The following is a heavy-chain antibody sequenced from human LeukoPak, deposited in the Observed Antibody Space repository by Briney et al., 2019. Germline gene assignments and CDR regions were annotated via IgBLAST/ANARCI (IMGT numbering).Heavy chain of an antibody. CDR2: INHSGST. Sequence: SETLSLTCAAYGGSFSGYYWSWIRQPPGKGLEWIGEINHSGSTNYNPSLKSRVTISVDTSKNQFSLKLSSVTAADTAVYYCARGRPLGAADYWGQGTLVTVSS. J-gene: IGHJ4*02. D-gene: IGHD3-16*01. V-gene: IGHV4-34*01. CDR3: ARGRPLGAADY. CDR1: GGSFSGYY.